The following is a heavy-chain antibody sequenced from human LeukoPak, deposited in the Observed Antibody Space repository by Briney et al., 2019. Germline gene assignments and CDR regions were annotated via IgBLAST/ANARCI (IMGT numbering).Heavy chain of an antibody. V-gene: IGHV4-38-2*02. CDR3: ARDSGTYHTLNS. D-gene: IGHD1-26*01. J-gene: IGHJ5*02. CDR2: MFHSGST. CDR1: GYSISSGYY. Sequence: SETLSLTCAVSGYSISSGYYWGWIRQTPGKGLEWIASMFHSGSTYYNPSLKTRVAISVDTSKNQFSLKLTSVTAADTAIYYCARDSGTYHTLNSWGQGTLVTVSS.